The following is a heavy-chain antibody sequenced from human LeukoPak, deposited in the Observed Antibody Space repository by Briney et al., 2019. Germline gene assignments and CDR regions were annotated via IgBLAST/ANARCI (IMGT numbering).Heavy chain of an antibody. Sequence: SETLSLTCTVSGGSIRSNSYYWGWIRQPPGKGLEWIGSIYYSGSTYYNPSLMSRITISSDTSKNQFSLKLSSVTASDTAVYYCARDYYDSSGYYKGAFDIWGQGTMVTVSS. CDR2: IYYSGST. D-gene: IGHD3-22*01. V-gene: IGHV4-39*07. J-gene: IGHJ3*02. CDR1: GGSIRSNSYY. CDR3: ARDYYDSSGYYKGAFDI.